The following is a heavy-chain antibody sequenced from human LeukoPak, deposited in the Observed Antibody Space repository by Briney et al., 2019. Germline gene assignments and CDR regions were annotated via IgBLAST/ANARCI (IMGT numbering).Heavy chain of an antibody. CDR3: ARAYSTSLD. J-gene: IGHJ4*02. D-gene: IGHD6-6*01. Sequence: GGSLRLSCAASGFTFKTYSMNWVRQAPGKGLEWVSYISSSINTIYYADSVKGRFTISRDNAKNSLYLQMNSLRADDTAVYYCARAYSTSLDWGLGTLVTVSS. V-gene: IGHV3-48*01. CDR1: GFTFKTYS. CDR2: ISSSINTI.